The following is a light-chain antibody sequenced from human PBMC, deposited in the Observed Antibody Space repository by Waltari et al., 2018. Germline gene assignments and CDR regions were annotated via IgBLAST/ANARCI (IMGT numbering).Light chain of an antibody. CDR2: DVS. Sequence: QSALTQPASVSGSPGQSITISCTGTSSDVGGYKYCPWYQQHPGKAPKLMIYDVSKRPSGVSNRFSGSKSGNTVSLTISGLQAEDEADYYCSSYTSSNTWVFGGGTKLTVL. J-gene: IGLJ3*02. CDR3: SSYTSSNTWV. V-gene: IGLV2-14*01. CDR1: SSDVGGYKY.